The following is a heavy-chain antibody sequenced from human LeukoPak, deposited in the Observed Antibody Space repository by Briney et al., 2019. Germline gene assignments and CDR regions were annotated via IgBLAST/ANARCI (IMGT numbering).Heavy chain of an antibody. CDR1: GFTFDDYA. J-gene: IGHJ4*02. Sequence: PGGSLRLSCAASGFTFDDYAMHWVRQAPGKGLEWVSGISWNSGSIGYADSVKGRFTISRDNAKNSLYLQMNSLRAEDMALYYCARSPGDYSNYYFDYWGQGTLVTVSS. D-gene: IGHD4-11*01. CDR2: ISWNSGSI. V-gene: IGHV3-9*03. CDR3: ARSPGDYSNYYFDY.